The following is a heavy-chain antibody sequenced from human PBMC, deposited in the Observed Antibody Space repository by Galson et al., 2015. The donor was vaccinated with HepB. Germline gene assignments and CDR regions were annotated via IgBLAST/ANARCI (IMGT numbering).Heavy chain of an antibody. Sequence: SLRLSCAASGFTFSSYGMHWVRQAPGKGLEWVAVISYDGSNKYYADSVKGRFTISRDNSKNTLYLQMNSLRAEYTAVYYCAKDLLMYSSSSGNWFDPWGQGTLVTVSS. CDR2: ISYDGSNK. J-gene: IGHJ5*02. CDR3: AKDLLMYSSSSGNWFDP. V-gene: IGHV3-30*18. D-gene: IGHD6-13*01. CDR1: GFTFSSYG.